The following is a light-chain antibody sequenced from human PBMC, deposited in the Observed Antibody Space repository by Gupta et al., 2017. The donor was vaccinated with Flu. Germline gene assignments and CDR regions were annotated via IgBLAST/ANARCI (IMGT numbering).Light chain of an antibody. V-gene: IGLV8-61*01. Sequence: QTVVTQEPSFSVSPGGTVTLTCGLTSGSVSTSHYPGWYQQTPGQAPRTLIYSTNTRSSGVPARFSGSIRGNKAALTITGAQADDQSHYYCVLYMGSGIWVVGGGTKVTVL. CDR1: SGSVSTSHY. J-gene: IGLJ3*02. CDR3: VLYMGSGIWV. CDR2: STN.